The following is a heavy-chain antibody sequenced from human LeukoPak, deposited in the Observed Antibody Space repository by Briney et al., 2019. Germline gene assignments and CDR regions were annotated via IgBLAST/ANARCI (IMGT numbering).Heavy chain of an antibody. CDR2: IIPIFGTA. Sequence: GASVKVSCKASGGTFSSYAISWVRQAPGQGLEWMGGIIPIFGTANYAQKFQGRVTITADESTSTAYMEMSSLRSEDTAVYYCARSLAPAAIRXYFDYWGQGTLVTVSS. V-gene: IGHV1-69*13. D-gene: IGHD2-2*02. CDR3: ARSLAPAAIRXYFDY. CDR1: GGTFSSYA. J-gene: IGHJ4*02.